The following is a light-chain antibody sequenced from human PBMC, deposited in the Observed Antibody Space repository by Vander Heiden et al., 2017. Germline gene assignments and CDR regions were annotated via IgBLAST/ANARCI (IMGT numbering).Light chain of an antibody. CDR3: QQDKNWPRT. CDR1: QSVSSN. J-gene: IGKJ1*01. V-gene: IGKV3-15*01. CDR2: GAS. Sequence: EIVMTQSPATLSVSPGERATLSCRASQSVSSNLAWYQQKPGQAPRLLIYGASTRATGIPARFSGSGSGTEFTLTISSLQSEDFAVYYCQQDKNWPRTFGRGTKVEIK.